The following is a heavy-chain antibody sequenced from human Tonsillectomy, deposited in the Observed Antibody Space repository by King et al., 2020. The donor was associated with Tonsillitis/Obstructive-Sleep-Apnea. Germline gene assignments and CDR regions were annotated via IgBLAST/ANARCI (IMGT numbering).Heavy chain of an antibody. CDR2: ISGDGIST. J-gene: IGHJ6*03. D-gene: IGHD4-11*01. Sequence: VQLVESGGGVVQPGGSLRLSCAASGFTFDDYAMHWVRHAPGKGLEWVSLISGDGISTYYADFVKGRFTISRDNSKTSLYLEMNSLRIEDSALYYCSKGAIDYPGDPYYYYMDVWGKGTTVIVSS. V-gene: IGHV3-43*02. CDR1: GFTFDDYA. CDR3: SKGAIDYPGDPYYYYMDV.